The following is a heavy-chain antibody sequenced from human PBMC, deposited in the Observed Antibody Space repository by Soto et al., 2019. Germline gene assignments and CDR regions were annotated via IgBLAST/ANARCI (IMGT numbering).Heavy chain of an antibody. CDR1: GFTFSSYS. Sequence: GGSLRLSCAASGFTFSSYSMNWVRQAPGKGLEWVSSISSSSSYIYYADSVKGRFTISRDNAKNSLYLQMNSLRAEDTAVYYCARDNYYYDSSGYNQDGFDYWSQGTLVTVS. CDR2: ISSSSSYI. D-gene: IGHD3-22*01. J-gene: IGHJ4*02. V-gene: IGHV3-21*01. CDR3: ARDNYYYDSSGYNQDGFDY.